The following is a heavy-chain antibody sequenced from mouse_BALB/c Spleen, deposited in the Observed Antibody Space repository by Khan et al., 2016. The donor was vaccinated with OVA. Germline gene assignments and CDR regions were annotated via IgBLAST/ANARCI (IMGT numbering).Heavy chain of an antibody. CDR2: IWSDGST. V-gene: IGHV2-6-1*01. D-gene: IGHD2-10*01. Sequence: QVQLKESGPGLVAPSQSLSITCTISGFSLTNYGVHWVRQPPGKGLEWLVVIWSDGSTAYNSALNSRLSISKDNSKSQVFLKMNSLQTDDTAMYYFARQPYYHYYIMDYWGQGTSVTVSS. J-gene: IGHJ4*01. CDR3: ARQPYYHYYIMDY. CDR1: GFSLTNYG.